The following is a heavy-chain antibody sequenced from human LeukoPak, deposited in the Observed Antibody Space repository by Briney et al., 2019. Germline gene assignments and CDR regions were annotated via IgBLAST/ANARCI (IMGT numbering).Heavy chain of an antibody. Sequence: GGSLRLSCAASGFTVSSNYMSWVRQAPGKGLEWVSIIYSGGSTYYADSVKGRFTISRDNSNNTLYLQMNSLRAEDTAVYYCARDSVNIYGSGTFYYYYMDVWGKGTTVSISS. CDR2: IYSGGST. D-gene: IGHD3-10*01. V-gene: IGHV3-53*01. CDR1: GFTVSSNY. CDR3: ARDSVNIYGSGTFYYYYMDV. J-gene: IGHJ6*03.